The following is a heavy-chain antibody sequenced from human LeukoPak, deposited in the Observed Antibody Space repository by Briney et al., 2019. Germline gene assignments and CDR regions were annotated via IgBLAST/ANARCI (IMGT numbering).Heavy chain of an antibody. CDR2: ISGSGGST. V-gene: IGHV3-23*01. Sequence: GGSLRLSCAASGFTVSSNYMSWVRQAPGKGLEWVSAISGSGGSTYYADSVKGRFTISRDNSKNTLYLQMNSLRAEDTAVYYCAKSESKGYSSGWYVYYWGQGTLVTVSS. D-gene: IGHD6-19*01. CDR3: AKSESKGYSSGWYVYY. CDR1: GFTVSSNY. J-gene: IGHJ4*02.